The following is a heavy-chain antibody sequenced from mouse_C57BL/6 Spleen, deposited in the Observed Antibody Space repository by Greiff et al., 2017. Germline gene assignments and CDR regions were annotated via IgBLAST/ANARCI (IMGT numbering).Heavy chain of an antibody. CDR2: IWSGGST. D-gene: IGHD2-1*01. CDR3: ARAIYYGNYDYAMDY. Sequence: VHLVESGPGLVQPSQSLSITCTVSGFSLTSYGVHWVRQSPGKGLEWLGVIWSGGSTDYNAAFISRLSISKDNSKSQVFFKMNSLQADDTAIYYCARAIYYGNYDYAMDYWGQGTSVTVSS. CDR1: GFSLTSYG. V-gene: IGHV2-2*01. J-gene: IGHJ4*01.